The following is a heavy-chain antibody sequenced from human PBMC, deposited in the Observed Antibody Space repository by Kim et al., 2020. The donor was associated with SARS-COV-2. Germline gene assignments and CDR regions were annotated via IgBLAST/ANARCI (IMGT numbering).Heavy chain of an antibody. D-gene: IGHD2-15*01. J-gene: IGHJ5*02. Sequence: SETLSLTCLVSGDSISSTNYYWGWIRQPPGKGLEWIANIFFNGRTYDNPSLRSRLTVSVDTSKNEFSLKLNFVTAADTAVYYCARSTGSGWFDPWGQGIPVTVSS. CDR2: IFFNGRT. V-gene: IGHV4-39*01. CDR3: ARSTGSGWFDP. CDR1: GDSISSTNYY.